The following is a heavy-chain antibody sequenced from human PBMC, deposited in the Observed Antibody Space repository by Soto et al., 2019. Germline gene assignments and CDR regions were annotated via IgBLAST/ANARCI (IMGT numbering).Heavy chain of an antibody. V-gene: IGHV3-66*01. CDR3: ARGLYSGWHYFDY. Sequence: PGGSLRLSCAASVFTVSSNHMSWVRQAPGKGLEWVSVIYSGGSTYYADSVKGRFTISRDNSKNTLYLQMNSLRAEDTAVYYCARGLYSGWHYFDYWGQGTLVTVSS. D-gene: IGHD5-12*01. CDR2: IYSGGST. J-gene: IGHJ4*02. CDR1: VFTVSSNH.